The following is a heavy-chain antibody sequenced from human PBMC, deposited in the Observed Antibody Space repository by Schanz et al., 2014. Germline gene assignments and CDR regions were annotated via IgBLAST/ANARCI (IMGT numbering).Heavy chain of an antibody. V-gene: IGHV3-23*01. CDR3: ARSRSGFYFDY. CDR1: EFTFSTDA. D-gene: IGHD1-26*01. Sequence: DVHLLESGGGLVQPGGSLRLSCAASEFTFSTDAMSWVRQAPGKGLEWVSSISGDHRNTFYADSVKGRFTISRDNSKNTLYLQMNSLRAEDTAVYYCARSRSGFYFDYWGQGTLVTVSS. CDR2: ISGDHRNT. J-gene: IGHJ4*02.